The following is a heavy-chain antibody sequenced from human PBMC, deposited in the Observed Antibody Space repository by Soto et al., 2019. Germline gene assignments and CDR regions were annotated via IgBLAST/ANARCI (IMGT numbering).Heavy chain of an antibody. CDR2: IFPNDEK. D-gene: IGHD6-19*01. J-gene: IGHJ4*02. CDR3: AREYSSGFDY. Sequence: VTLKESGPVLVKPTETLTLTCTVSGFSLSNGRMGVSWIRQSPGKALEWLAHIFPNDEKSYSTSLKNRLTISKDTSKSQVVLSMTNMDPVDTATYYCAREYSSGFDYLGQGTLVTVSS. CDR1: GFSLSNGRMG. V-gene: IGHV2-26*01.